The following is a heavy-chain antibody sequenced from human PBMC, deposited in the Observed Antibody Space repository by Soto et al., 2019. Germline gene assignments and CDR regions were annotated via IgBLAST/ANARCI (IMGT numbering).Heavy chain of an antibody. V-gene: IGHV3-23*01. CDR3: AREMHNGAKYYYYAMDV. J-gene: IGHJ6*02. CDR2: LTDNGDTT. D-gene: IGHD4-17*01. Sequence: QLLESGGALVQPGGSLRISCAASGFIFGTYAMSWVRQAPGKGLQWVSTLTDNGDTTYYADSVKGRFSISRDNSKNTLDRQVNSLRAEDTAVYYCAREMHNGAKYYYYAMDVWGRGTAVTVSS. CDR1: GFIFGTYA.